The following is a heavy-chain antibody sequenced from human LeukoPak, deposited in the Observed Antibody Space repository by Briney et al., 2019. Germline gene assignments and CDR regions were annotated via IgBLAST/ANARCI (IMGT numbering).Heavy chain of an antibody. CDR1: GYSFTSYD. D-gene: IGHD6-13*01. Sequence: ASVKVSCKASGYSFTSYDINWVRQATGQGLEWIGYIDPNTGHTVYSQKFQGRVTLTRDTSITTAYMELSSLTSDDTAVYYCARTQHLVLRSPLDPWGQGTLVTVSS. CDR3: ARTQHLVLRSPLDP. J-gene: IGHJ5*02. V-gene: IGHV1-8*01. CDR2: IDPNTGHT.